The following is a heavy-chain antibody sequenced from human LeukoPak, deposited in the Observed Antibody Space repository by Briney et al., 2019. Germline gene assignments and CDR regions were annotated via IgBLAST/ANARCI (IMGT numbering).Heavy chain of an antibody. J-gene: IGHJ4*02. V-gene: IGHV3-30-3*01. D-gene: IGHD3-22*01. Sequence: PGGSLRLSCAASGFTFSSYAMHWVRQAPGKGLEWAAVISYDGSNKYYADSVKGRFTISRDNSKNTLYLQMNSLRAEDTAVYYCARVPGYDSSGYFDYWGQGTLVTVSS. CDR2: ISYDGSNK. CDR3: ARVPGYDSSGYFDY. CDR1: GFTFSSYA.